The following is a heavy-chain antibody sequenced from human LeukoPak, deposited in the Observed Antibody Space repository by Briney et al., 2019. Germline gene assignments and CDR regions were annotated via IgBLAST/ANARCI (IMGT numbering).Heavy chain of an antibody. J-gene: IGHJ4*02. CDR1: GYTFTGYY. CDR3: ASICSGGSCYTRNFDY. D-gene: IGHD2-15*01. Sequence: GASVKVCCKASGYTFTGYYMHWVRQAPGQVLESMGRIKPNSGGTNLAQKVQGRVTMTRDTSISTAYMELSRLRSDDTAVYYCASICSGGSCYTRNFDYWGQGTLVTVSS. V-gene: IGHV1-2*06. CDR2: IKPNSGGT.